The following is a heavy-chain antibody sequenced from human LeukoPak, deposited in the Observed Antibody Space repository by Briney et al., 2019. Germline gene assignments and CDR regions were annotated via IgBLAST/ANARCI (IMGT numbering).Heavy chain of an antibody. CDR3: ARTGDRGDYFDY. Sequence: GGSLRLSCVASGFTVSSKYMSWVRQAPGKGLEWVSVIYSGGSTYYGESVKGRFTISRDNSKNTVYLQMNALRAEDTAVYYCARTGDRGDYFDYWGQGTLVTVSS. J-gene: IGHJ4*02. D-gene: IGHD7-27*01. CDR1: GFTVSSKY. CDR2: IYSGGST. V-gene: IGHV3-53*01.